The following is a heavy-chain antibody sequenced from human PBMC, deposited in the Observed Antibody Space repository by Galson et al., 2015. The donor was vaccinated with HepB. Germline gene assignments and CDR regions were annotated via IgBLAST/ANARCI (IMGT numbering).Heavy chain of an antibody. Sequence: SVKVSCKASAYTFTSYDINWVRQATGRGLEWMGWMNPDSGNTGYAQKFQGRVTMTRNTSISTAYMELSSLRSEDTAVYYCARAGRGMYRWWGAFDICGQGTVVTVSS. CDR1: AYTFTSYD. J-gene: IGHJ3*02. CDR2: MNPDSGNT. CDR3: ARAGRGMYRWWGAFDI. V-gene: IGHV1-8*01. D-gene: IGHD3-16*02.